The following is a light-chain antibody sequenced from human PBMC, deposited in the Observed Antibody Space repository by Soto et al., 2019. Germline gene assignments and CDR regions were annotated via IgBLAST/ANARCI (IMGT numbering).Light chain of an antibody. CDR2: GAS. CDR1: QSVSSN. V-gene: IGKV3-20*01. Sequence: EIVMTQSPATLSVSPGERATLSGRASQSVSSNLAWYQQKPGQAPRLLIYGASTRATGIPDRFSGSGSGTDFTLTISRLEPEDFAVYYCQQYGSSPTWTFGQGTKVDIK. CDR3: QQYGSSPTWT. J-gene: IGKJ1*01.